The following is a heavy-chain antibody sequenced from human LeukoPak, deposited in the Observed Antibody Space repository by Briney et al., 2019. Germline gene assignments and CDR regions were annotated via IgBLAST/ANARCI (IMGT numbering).Heavy chain of an antibody. CDR1: GGSISSSSYY. Sequence: SETLSLTCTVSGGSISSSSYYWGWIRQPPGKGLEWIGSIYYSGSTYYNPSLKSRVTISVDTSKNQFSLKLSSVTAADTAVYYCASSGGSYPYWYFDLWGRGTLVTVSS. CDR3: ASSGGSYPYWYFDL. D-gene: IGHD1-26*01. V-gene: IGHV4-39*07. CDR2: IYYSGST. J-gene: IGHJ2*01.